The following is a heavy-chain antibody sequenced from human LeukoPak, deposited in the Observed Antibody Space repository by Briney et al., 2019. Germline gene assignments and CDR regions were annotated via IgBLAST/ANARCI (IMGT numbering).Heavy chain of an antibody. V-gene: IGHV3-74*01. Sequence: GGSLRLSCAASGFTFSSYWMHWVRQAPGKGLVWVSRINSDGSSTSYADSVKGRFTISRDNAENSLYLQMNSLRAEDTAVYSCAREFFRGYTFDYWGQGTLVTVSS. J-gene: IGHJ4*02. D-gene: IGHD2-2*02. CDR1: GFTFSSYW. CDR2: INSDGSST. CDR3: AREFFRGYTFDY.